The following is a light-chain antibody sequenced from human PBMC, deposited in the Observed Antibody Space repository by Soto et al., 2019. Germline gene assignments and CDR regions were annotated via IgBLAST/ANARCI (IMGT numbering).Light chain of an antibody. CDR2: DTS. V-gene: IGKV3-15*01. CDR3: QQDVHCPPGT. J-gene: IGKJ1*01. CDR1: QSVSSS. Sequence: EIVVTQSPATLSVSPGERVTLSCRASQSVSSSLAWYQQRPGQAPRLLIYDTSTRAAGIAARFSGSGSGTEFTLTISSLQSEDFAGYYCQQDVHCPPGTLGQGTKVDI.